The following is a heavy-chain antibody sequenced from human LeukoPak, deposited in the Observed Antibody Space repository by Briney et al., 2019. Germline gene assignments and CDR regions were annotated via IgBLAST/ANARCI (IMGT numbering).Heavy chain of an antibody. V-gene: IGHV4-38-2*02. CDR2: IYHSGGT. Sequence: SETLSLTCTVSGYSTGSGYYWGWIRQPPGKGLEWIGSIYHSGGTYYNPSLKSRVTISVDTSKNQFSLNLSSVTAADTAVYYCARGILLWYYFDYWGQGTLVTVSS. J-gene: IGHJ4*02. D-gene: IGHD2/OR15-2a*01. CDR1: GYSTGSGYY. CDR3: ARGILLWYYFDY.